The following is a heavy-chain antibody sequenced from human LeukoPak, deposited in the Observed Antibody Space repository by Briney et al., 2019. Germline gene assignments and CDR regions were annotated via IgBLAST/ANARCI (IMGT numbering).Heavy chain of an antibody. D-gene: IGHD3-10*01. CDR3: ARAGPFTMVRGVIITFDY. J-gene: IGHJ4*02. Sequence: PSETLSLTCTVSGGSISSGGYYWSWIRQHPGKGLEWIVYIYYSGSTYYNPSLKSRVTISVDTSKNQFSLKLSSVTAADTAVYYCARAGPFTMVRGVIITFDYWGQGTLVTVSS. CDR1: GGSISSGGYY. V-gene: IGHV4-31*03. CDR2: IYYSGST.